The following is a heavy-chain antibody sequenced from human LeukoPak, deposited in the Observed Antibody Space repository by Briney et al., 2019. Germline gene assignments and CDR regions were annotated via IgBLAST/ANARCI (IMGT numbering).Heavy chain of an antibody. CDR3: AKDGVAYYDFWSGYPF. Sequence: PPGGSLRLSCAASGFTVSSNYMAWVRQAPGKGLEWVSVIYSGGTIYYADSVKGRFTISRDNSKNTLYLQMNSLRAEDTAVYYCAKDGVAYYDFWSGYPFWGQGTLVTVSS. CDR1: GFTVSSNY. D-gene: IGHD3-3*01. V-gene: IGHV3-53*01. CDR2: IYSGGTI. J-gene: IGHJ4*02.